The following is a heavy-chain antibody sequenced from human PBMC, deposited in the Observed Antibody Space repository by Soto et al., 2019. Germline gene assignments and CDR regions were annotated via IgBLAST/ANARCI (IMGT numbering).Heavy chain of an antibody. CDR3: ERHLRNSGMDV. Sequence: TLSLTCTVSGGSISSGGYYWSWIRQNPGKGLEWIGYIYYSGSTYYNPSLKSRVTISVDTSKNQFSLKLSSVTAADTAVYYCERHLRNSGMDVWGQGTTVTVSS. CDR2: IYYSGST. CDR1: GGSISSGGYY. V-gene: IGHV4-31*03. J-gene: IGHJ6*02.